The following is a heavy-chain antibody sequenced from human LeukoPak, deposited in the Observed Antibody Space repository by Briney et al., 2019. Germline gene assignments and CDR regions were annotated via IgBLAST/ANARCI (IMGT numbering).Heavy chain of an antibody. D-gene: IGHD6-19*01. V-gene: IGHV3-48*03. Sequence: GGSLRLSCAASGFTFSSYEMNWVRQAPGKGLEWVSYISSSGSTIYYADSVKGRFTISRDNAKNSLYLKMNSLRAEDTAVYYCARERVADSDYWGQGTLVTVSS. CDR1: GFTFSSYE. CDR2: ISSSGSTI. J-gene: IGHJ4*02. CDR3: ARERVADSDY.